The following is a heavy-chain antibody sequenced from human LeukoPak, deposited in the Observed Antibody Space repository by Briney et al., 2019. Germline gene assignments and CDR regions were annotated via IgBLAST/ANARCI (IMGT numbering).Heavy chain of an antibody. D-gene: IGHD3-3*01. V-gene: IGHV3-21*01. CDR1: GFTFSSYS. CDR3: ARGGITIFGVVINPFDY. CDR2: ISSSSSYI. Sequence: GGSLRLSCAASGFTFSSYSMNWVRQAPGKGLEWVSSISSSSSYIYYADSVKGRFTISRDNAKNSLYLQMNSLRAEDTAVYYCARGGITIFGVVINPFDYWGQGTLVTVSS. J-gene: IGHJ4*02.